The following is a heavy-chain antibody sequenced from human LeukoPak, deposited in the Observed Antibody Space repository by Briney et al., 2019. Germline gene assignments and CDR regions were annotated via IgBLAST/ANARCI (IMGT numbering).Heavy chain of an antibody. Sequence: SETLSLTCAVYGGSFSGYYWSWIRQPPGKGLEWIGEINHSGSTNYNPSLKSRVTISVDTSKNQFSLKLSSVTAADTAVYYCARGLRWYSNLRQYFDYWGQGTLVTVSS. V-gene: IGHV4-34*01. CDR2: INHSGST. CDR3: ARGLRWYSNLRQYFDY. CDR1: GGSFSGYY. D-gene: IGHD4-11*01. J-gene: IGHJ4*02.